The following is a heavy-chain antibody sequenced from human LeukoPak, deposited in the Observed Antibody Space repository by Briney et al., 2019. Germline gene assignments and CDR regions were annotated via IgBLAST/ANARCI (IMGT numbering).Heavy chain of an antibody. D-gene: IGHD3-22*01. Sequence: ASVKVSCKASGYTFTSYYMHWVRQAPGQGLEWMGIINPSGGSTSYAQKFQGRVTMTRDTSTSTVYMELSSLRSEDTAVYYCANCGISGYCLLPWFDPWGQGTLVTVSS. CDR3: ANCGISGYCLLPWFDP. CDR2: INPSGGST. CDR1: GYTFTSYY. V-gene: IGHV1-46*01. J-gene: IGHJ5*02.